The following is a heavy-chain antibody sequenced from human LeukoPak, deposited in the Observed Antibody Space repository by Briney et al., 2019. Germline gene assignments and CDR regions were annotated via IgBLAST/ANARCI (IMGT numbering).Heavy chain of an antibody. D-gene: IGHD4-11*01. Sequence: PSETLSLTCGISGGSISGSTYYWGWVRQPPGKGLEWLGTIYYSGNTFYNPSLQSRVTVSVDTSKNQFSLKLISVTAADMAVYFCARSDHSDFVNWFNPASQGTLVTVSS. CDR3: ARSDHSDFVNWFNP. CDR2: IYYSGNT. J-gene: IGHJ5*02. V-gene: IGHV4-39*01. CDR1: GGSISGSTYY.